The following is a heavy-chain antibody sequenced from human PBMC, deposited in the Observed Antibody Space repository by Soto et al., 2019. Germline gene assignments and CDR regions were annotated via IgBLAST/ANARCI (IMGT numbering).Heavy chain of an antibody. V-gene: IGHV3-23*01. CDR3: AKDRWDTTMTYYFDY. CDR1: GFTFSNYA. J-gene: IGHJ4*02. CDR2: VSGSGGST. D-gene: IGHD5-18*01. Sequence: PGGSLRLSCAASGFTFSNYAMTWVRQAPGRGLEWVSGVSGSGGSTNYADAVKGRFTISRDNSKNTLYLQMNSLRAEDTAVYYYAKDRWDTTMTYYFDYWGQGSLVTVSS.